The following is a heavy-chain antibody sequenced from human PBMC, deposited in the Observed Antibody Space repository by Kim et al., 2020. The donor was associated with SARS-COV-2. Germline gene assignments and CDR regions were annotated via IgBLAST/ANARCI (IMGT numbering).Heavy chain of an antibody. Sequence: SETLSLTCAVYGGSFSGYYWSWIRQPPGKGLEWIGEINHSGSTNYNPSLKSRVTISVDTSKNQFSLKLSSVTAADTAVYYCARGPRRGITMVRGVTLVPFDYWGQGTLVTVSS. J-gene: IGHJ4*02. CDR3: ARGPRRGITMVRGVTLVPFDY. V-gene: IGHV4-34*01. CDR2: INHSGST. CDR1: GGSFSGYY. D-gene: IGHD3-10*01.